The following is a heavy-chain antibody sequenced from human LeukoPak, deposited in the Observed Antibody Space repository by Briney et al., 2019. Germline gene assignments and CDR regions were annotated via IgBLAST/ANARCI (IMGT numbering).Heavy chain of an antibody. CDR1: GFTFSSYG. J-gene: IGHJ4*02. CDR2: ISGSGSST. Sequence: GGSLRLPCAASGFTFSSYGMSWVRQAPGKGLEWVSAISGSGSSTFYADSVKGRFTISRDNSKDTLYLQMDSLSAEDTAVFYCAREGDASGYSYSRYWGQGTLVTVSS. CDR3: AREGDASGYSYSRY. V-gene: IGHV3-23*01. D-gene: IGHD3-22*01.